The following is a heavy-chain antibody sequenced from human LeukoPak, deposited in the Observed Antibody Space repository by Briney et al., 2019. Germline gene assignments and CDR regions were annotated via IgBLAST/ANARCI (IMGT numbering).Heavy chain of an antibody. J-gene: IGHJ4*02. CDR3: TRGLRREQQLLRAFDD. CDR2: MNPNIGKT. CDR1: GYTSSSYD. D-gene: IGHD6-13*01. Sequence: ASVKVSCKASGYTSSSYDINWVRHANGQGLEWKGWMNPNIGKTDYTQKFQGTVSITTNTTTSTAYIELSSLRSEDPAAYYCTRGLRREQQLLRAFDDWGQGTLVTVSS. V-gene: IGHV1-8*01.